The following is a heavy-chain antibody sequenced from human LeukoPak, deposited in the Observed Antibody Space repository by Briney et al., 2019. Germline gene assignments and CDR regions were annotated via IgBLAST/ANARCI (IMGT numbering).Heavy chain of an antibody. CDR1: GFTFSSYA. Sequence: PGGSLRLSCAASGFTFSSYAMSWVRPAPGKGLEWVSAISGSGGSTYYADSVKGRFTISRDNSKNTLYLQMNSLRAEDTAVYYCAKDPTGLDSSGWFFDYWGQGTLVTVSS. J-gene: IGHJ4*02. CDR3: AKDPTGLDSSGWFFDY. V-gene: IGHV3-23*01. D-gene: IGHD6-19*01. CDR2: ISGSGGST.